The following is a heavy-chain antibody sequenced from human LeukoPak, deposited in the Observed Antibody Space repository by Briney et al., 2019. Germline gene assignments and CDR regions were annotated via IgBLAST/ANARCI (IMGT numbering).Heavy chain of an antibody. CDR2: MNPNSGNT. D-gene: IGHD2-2*01. V-gene: IGHV1-8*01. CDR3: ARVRDCSSTTCFRSRGNWFDP. Sequence: ASVKVSCKASEYTFTTYDINWVRQASGQGLEWVGWMNPNSGNTQYAQKFQGRVTMTRNTSISTAYMELSSLTSEDTAVYYCARVRDCSSTTCFRSRGNWFDPWGQGTLVIVSS. CDR1: EYTFTTYD. J-gene: IGHJ5*02.